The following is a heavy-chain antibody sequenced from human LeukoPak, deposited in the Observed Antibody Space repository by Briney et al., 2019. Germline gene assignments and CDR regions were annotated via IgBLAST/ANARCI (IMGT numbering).Heavy chain of an antibody. Sequence: HLGGSLRLTCAASGFTFSSYAMSWVRQAPGKGLEWVSAISGSGGSTYYADSVKGRFTISRDNCKNTLYLQMNSLSAEDTAVYYCASDSSGWRAFDYWGQGTLVTVSS. CDR2: ISGSGGST. V-gene: IGHV3-23*01. D-gene: IGHD6-19*01. CDR3: ASDSSGWRAFDY. CDR1: GFTFSSYA. J-gene: IGHJ4*02.